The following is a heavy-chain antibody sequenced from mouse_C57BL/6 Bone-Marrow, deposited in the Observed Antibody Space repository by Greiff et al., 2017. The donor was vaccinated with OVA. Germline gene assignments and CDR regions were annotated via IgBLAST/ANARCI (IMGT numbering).Heavy chain of an antibody. V-gene: IGHV1-62-2*01. CDR1: GYTFTEYP. Sequence: VQGVESGAELVKPGASVKLSCKASGYTFTEYPIHWVKQRSGQGLEWIGWFYPGSGSITYNEKFKDKATLTADKSSSTVYMELSRLTSEDSAVYFCARHEDGGGFYAMDYWGQGTSVTVSS. CDR2: FYPGSGSI. J-gene: IGHJ4*01. CDR3: ARHEDGGGFYAMDY.